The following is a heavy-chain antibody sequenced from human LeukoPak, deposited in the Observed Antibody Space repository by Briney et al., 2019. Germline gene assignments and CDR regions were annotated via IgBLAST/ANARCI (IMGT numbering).Heavy chain of an antibody. CDR2: INPNSGGT. D-gene: IGHD2-2*01. CDR3: ARDPHCSSTSCYLQLDY. CDR1: GYTFTGYY. Sequence: ASVKVYCKASGYTFTGYYMHWVRQAPGQGLEWMGWINPNSGGTNYAQKFQGRVTMTRDTSISTAYMELSRLRSDDTAVYYCARDPHCSSTSCYLQLDYWGQGTLVTVSS. J-gene: IGHJ4*02. V-gene: IGHV1-2*02.